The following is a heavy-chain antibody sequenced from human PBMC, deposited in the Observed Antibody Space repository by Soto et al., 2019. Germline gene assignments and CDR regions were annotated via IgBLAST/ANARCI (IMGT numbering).Heavy chain of an antibody. J-gene: IGHJ4*02. CDR2: IKQDGSDK. D-gene: IGHD3-10*01. CDR3: ASGRDSGGYSF. Sequence: GGSLRLSCAASGFSFVTHWMAWVRQAPGKGLEWVANIKQDGSDKYFVDSVKGRFTISRDNAKNSLYLQINSLRAEDTAVYYCASGRDSGGYSFWGQGTLVTVSS. V-gene: IGHV3-7*01. CDR1: GFSFVTHW.